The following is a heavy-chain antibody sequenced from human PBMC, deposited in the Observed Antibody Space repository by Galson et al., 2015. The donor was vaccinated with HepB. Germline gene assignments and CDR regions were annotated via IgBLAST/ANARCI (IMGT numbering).Heavy chain of an antibody. CDR2: IDWDDDK. D-gene: IGHD2-2*01. V-gene: IGHV2-70*01. Sequence: PALVKPTQTLTLTCTFSGFSLSTSGMCVSWIRQPPGKALEWLALIDWDDDKYYSTSLKTRLTISKDTSKNQVVLTMTNMDPVDTATYYCARHIVVVPAAPGAWFDPWGQGTLVTVSS. J-gene: IGHJ5*02. CDR3: ARHIVVVPAAPGAWFDP. CDR1: GFSLSTSGMC.